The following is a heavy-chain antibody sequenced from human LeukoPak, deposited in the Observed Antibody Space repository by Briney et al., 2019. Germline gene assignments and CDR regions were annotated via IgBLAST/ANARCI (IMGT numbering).Heavy chain of an antibody. CDR3: AREILEPGKTHEY. J-gene: IGHJ4*02. Sequence: GGSLRLSCEASGFTFNTYSMNWARQAPGKGLERVSSIDSGGGYMFYADSVKGRFIISRDNAKNTLYLQMDSLRAEDTAMYYCAREILEPGKTHEYWGQGTLVTVSS. V-gene: IGHV3-21*01. D-gene: IGHD1-1*01. CDR2: IDSGGGYM. CDR1: GFTFNTYS.